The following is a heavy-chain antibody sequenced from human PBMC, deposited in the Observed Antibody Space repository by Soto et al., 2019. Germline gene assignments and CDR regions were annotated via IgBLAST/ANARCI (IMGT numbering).Heavy chain of an antibody. CDR1: AFIFIRYG. CDR2: IWYDGSNK. V-gene: IGHV3-33*01. D-gene: IGHD3-3*01. CDR3: ARDGYYDFWSGSSSPLYYIHY. Sequence: PGRALRLSCAASAFIFIRYGMHWVRQAPCKGLEWVAVIWYDGSNKYYADSVKGRFTISRDNSKNTLYLQMNSLRAEDTAVYYCARDGYYDFWSGSSSPLYYIHYWGQGTLVTVSS. J-gene: IGHJ4*02.